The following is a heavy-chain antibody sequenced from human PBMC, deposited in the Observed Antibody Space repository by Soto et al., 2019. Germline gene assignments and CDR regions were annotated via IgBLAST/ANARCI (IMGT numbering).Heavy chain of an antibody. V-gene: IGHV4-31*03. CDR1: GGSISSGGYY. CDR2: IYYSGST. J-gene: IGHJ5*02. D-gene: IGHD2-21*02. CDR3: ARSSPVVTAP. Sequence: QVQLQESGPGLVKPSQTLSLTCTVSGGSISSGGYYWSLIRQHPGKGLEWIGYIYYSGSTYYNPSLKSRITISVDTSKDQFSLKLSSVTAADTAVYYCARSSPVVTAPWGQGTLVTVSS.